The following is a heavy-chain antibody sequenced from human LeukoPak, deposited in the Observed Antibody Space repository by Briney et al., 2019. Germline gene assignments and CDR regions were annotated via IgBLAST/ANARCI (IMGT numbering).Heavy chain of an antibody. CDR1: GFTFNTYT. Sequence: GGSLRLSCAAPGFTFNTYTMNWVRQAPGKGLEWVSSITASSTAIYSADSVKGRFTISRDNAKNFLYLQMNSLRAEDTAVYYCARTYYDILTGYNPYFDYWGQGILVTVSS. D-gene: IGHD3-9*01. CDR2: ITASSTAI. J-gene: IGHJ4*02. CDR3: ARTYYDILTGYNPYFDY. V-gene: IGHV3-21*01.